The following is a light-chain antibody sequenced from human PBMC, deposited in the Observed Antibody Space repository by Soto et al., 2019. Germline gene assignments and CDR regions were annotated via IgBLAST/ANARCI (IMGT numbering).Light chain of an antibody. Sequence: EIVLTQSPGTLSLSPGKRATLSCRASQSISSSYLAWYQQTPGQAPRLLIYGASSRATGIPDRFSGSGSGTEFTLTINRLEPEDFAVYYCQQYGSSSWTFGQGTKVEIK. CDR1: QSISSSY. CDR3: QQYGSSSWT. CDR2: GAS. V-gene: IGKV3-20*01. J-gene: IGKJ1*01.